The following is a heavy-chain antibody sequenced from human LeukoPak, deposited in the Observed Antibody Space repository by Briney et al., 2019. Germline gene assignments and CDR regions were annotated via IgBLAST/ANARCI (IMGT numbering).Heavy chain of an antibody. CDR1: GGSISSYY. J-gene: IGHJ4*02. V-gene: IGHV4-59*01. CDR2: IYYSGST. CDR3: ARFTNYYRYFDY. D-gene: IGHD3-16*02. Sequence: SETLSLTCTVSGGSISSYYWSWIRQPPGKGLEWIWYIYYSGSTNYNPSLKSRVTISVDTSKNQFSLKLSSVTAADTAVYYCARFTNYYRYFDYWGQGTLVTVSS.